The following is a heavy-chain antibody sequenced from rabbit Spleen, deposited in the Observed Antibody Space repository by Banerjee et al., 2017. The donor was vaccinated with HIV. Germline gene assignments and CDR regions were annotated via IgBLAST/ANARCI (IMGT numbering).Heavy chain of an antibody. D-gene: IGHD1-1*01. CDR3: ARNYVNAFDP. J-gene: IGHJ2*01. V-gene: IGHV1S45*01. CDR2: IAGSSSGFT. CDR1: GFSFSSSDY. Sequence: QEQLVESGGGLVQPEASLTLTCTASGFSFSSSDYMCWVRQAPGKGLEWISCIAGSSSGFTYSATWAKGRFTCSKTSSTTVTLQMTSLTAADTAAYFCARNYVNAFDPWGQGTLVTVS.